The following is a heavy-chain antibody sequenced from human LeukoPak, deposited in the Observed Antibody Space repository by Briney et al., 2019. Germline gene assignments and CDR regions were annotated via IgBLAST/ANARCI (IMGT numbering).Heavy chain of an antibody. CDR2: IRYDGSNK. CDR3: AKDRDWASAVGTDFEY. CDR1: GFTFSSYG. V-gene: IGHV3-30*02. J-gene: IGHJ4*02. D-gene: IGHD6-13*01. Sequence: GGSLRLSCAASGFTFSSYGMHWVRQAPGKGLEWVAFIRYDGSNKYHADSVKGRFTISRDNSKNTLFPQMSSLRTEDTAVYYCAKDRDWASAVGTDFEYWGQGTLVTVSS.